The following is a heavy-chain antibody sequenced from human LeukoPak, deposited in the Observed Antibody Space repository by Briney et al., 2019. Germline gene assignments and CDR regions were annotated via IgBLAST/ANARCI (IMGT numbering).Heavy chain of an antibody. CDR3: AKDSGGIAVATPDY. J-gene: IGHJ4*02. Sequence: SGRSLRLSCAASGFTFSSYAMHWVRQAPGKGLEWVAFIRYDGSNKYYADSVKGRFTISRDNSKNTLYLQMNSLRAEDTAVYYCAKDSGGIAVATPDYWGQGTLVTVSS. CDR2: IRYDGSNK. V-gene: IGHV3-30*02. D-gene: IGHD6-19*01. CDR1: GFTFSSYA.